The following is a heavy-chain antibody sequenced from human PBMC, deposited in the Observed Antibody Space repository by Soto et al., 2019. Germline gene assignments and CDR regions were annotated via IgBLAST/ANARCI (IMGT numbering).Heavy chain of an antibody. Sequence: PGGSLRLSCETSGFIFKMYWMHWVRQVPGQGPQWVARITDDGSTTYYAASVEGRFTISRDNAKNALYLQMTSLRPDDTAVYYCTRGPRPTSIGTGAFWGQGTQVTVSS. J-gene: IGHJ4*02. CDR1: GFIFKMYW. D-gene: IGHD3-10*01. CDR2: ITDDGSTT. V-gene: IGHV3-74*01. CDR3: TRGPRPTSIGTGAF.